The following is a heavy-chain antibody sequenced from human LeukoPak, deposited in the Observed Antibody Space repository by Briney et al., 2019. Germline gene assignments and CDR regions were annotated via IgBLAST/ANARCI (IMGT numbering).Heavy chain of an antibody. CDR3: AKDREEWELLRTAYYFDY. J-gene: IGHJ4*02. CDR2: ISGSGGST. D-gene: IGHD1-26*01. CDR1: GFTFSSYA. Sequence: GGSLRLSCAASGFTFSSYAMSWVRQAPGKGLEWVSAISGSGGSTYYADSVKGRFTISRDNSKNTLYLQMNSLRAEDTAVYYCAKDREEWELLRTAYYFDYWGQGTLVTVSS. V-gene: IGHV3-23*01.